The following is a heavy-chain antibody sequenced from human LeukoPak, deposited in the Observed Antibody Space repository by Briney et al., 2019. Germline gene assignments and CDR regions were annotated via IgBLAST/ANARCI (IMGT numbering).Heavy chain of an antibody. Sequence: ASVKVSCKASGYTFTSYGISWVRQAPGQGLEWMGWISAYNGNANYAQKLQGRVTMTTDTSTSTACMELRSLRSDDTAVYYCASSFGGFTFDYWGQGTLVTVSS. V-gene: IGHV1-18*01. J-gene: IGHJ4*02. CDR2: ISAYNGNA. CDR1: GYTFTSYG. D-gene: IGHD2-15*01. CDR3: ASSFGGFTFDY.